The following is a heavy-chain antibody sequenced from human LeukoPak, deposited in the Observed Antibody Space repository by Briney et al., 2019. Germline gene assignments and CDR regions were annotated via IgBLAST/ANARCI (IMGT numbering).Heavy chain of an antibody. Sequence: PGGSLRLSCAASGFTFSSYSMNWVRQAPGKGLEWVSSISSSSSYIYYADSVKGRFTISRDNAKNSLYLQMNSLRAEDTAVYYCARIMITFGGVIGYYMDVWGKGTTVTVSS. CDR2: ISSSSSYI. CDR1: GFTFSSYS. V-gene: IGHV3-21*01. J-gene: IGHJ6*03. D-gene: IGHD3-16*02. CDR3: ARIMITFGGVIGYYMDV.